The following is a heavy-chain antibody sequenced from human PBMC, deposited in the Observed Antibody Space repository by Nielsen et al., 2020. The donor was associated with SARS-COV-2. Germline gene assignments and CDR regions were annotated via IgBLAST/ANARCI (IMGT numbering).Heavy chain of an antibody. CDR3: AKGRVVGSRDLYGLDV. J-gene: IGHJ6*02. V-gene: IGHV3-9*01. CDR1: GFPFDDYA. D-gene: IGHD3-16*02. CDR2: ISWNSGNI. Sequence: SLKISCAASGFPFDDYAMHWVRQAPGKGLEWVSGISWNSGNIGYADSVKGRFTISRDNAKNSLYLQMNSLRAEDTALYYCAKGRVVGSRDLYGLDVWGQGTTVTVSS.